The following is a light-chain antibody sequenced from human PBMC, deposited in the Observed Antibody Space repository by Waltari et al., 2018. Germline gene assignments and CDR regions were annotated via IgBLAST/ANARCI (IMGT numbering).Light chain of an antibody. Sequence: DIQMTQSPSSLSASVGDRVTITCQASQGINNYLNWYQQKPGKPPVLLIYDASKLETGVPSRFSGSGSGRHFTLTISSLQPEDFATYYCQQYDNLPPSITFGQGTRLEIK. CDR3: QQYDNLPPSIT. V-gene: IGKV1-33*01. CDR2: DAS. CDR1: QGINNY. J-gene: IGKJ5*01.